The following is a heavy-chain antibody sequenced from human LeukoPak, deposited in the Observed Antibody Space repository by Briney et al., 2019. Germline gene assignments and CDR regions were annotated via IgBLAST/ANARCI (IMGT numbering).Heavy chain of an antibody. CDR3: ARGSSWYSLDDY. V-gene: IGHV4-59*01. CDR2: IYYSGST. J-gene: IGHJ4*02. D-gene: IGHD6-13*01. CDR1: GGSISSYY. Sequence: SETLSLTCAVSGGSISSYYWSWIRQPPGKGLEWIGYIYYSGSTNYNPSLKSRVTISVDTSKNQFSLKLSSVTAADTAVYYCARGSSWYSLDDYWGQGTLVTVSS.